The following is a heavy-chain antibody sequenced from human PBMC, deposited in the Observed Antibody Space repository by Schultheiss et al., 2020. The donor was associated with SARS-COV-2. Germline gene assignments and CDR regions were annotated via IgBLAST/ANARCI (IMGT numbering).Heavy chain of an antibody. Sequence: KVSCKGSGYSFTSYWISWVRQMPGKGLEWMGRIDPSDSYTNYSPSFQGHVTISADKSISTAYLQWSSLKASDTAMYYCARHKEVAGKMDVWGKGTTVTVSS. D-gene: IGHD6-19*01. J-gene: IGHJ6*04. CDR1: GYSFTSYW. V-gene: IGHV5-10-1*01. CDR3: ARHKEVAGKMDV. CDR2: IDPSDSYT.